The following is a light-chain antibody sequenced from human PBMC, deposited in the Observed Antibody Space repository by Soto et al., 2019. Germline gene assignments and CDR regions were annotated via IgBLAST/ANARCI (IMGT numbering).Light chain of an antibody. CDR1: QAVSSS. CDR3: HQKVHWPPGA. Sequence: EMVVTQSPATLSVSPGERVTLSCRARQAVSSSLAWYQQRPGQAPRLLLYDTSTRAAGIAARFSGSGSGTEFTLTTSSLQCEDSAVVYGHQKVHWPPGAFGQGTTVEIK. V-gene: IGKV3-15*01. J-gene: IGKJ1*01. CDR2: DTS.